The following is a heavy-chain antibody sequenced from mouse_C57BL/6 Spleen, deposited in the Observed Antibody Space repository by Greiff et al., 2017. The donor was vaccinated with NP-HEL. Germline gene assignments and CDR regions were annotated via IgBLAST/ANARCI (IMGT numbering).Heavy chain of an antibody. Sequence: QVQLQQPGAELVKPGASVKLSCKASGYTFTSYWMHWMKQRPGQGLEWIGMIHPNSGSTNYNEKFKSKATLTVDKSSSTAYMQLSSLTSEDSAVYYCARAIYGSSPFDYWGQGTTLTVSS. CDR2: IHPNSGST. CDR1: GYTFTSYW. V-gene: IGHV1-64*01. J-gene: IGHJ2*01. CDR3: ARAIYGSSPFDY. D-gene: IGHD1-1*01.